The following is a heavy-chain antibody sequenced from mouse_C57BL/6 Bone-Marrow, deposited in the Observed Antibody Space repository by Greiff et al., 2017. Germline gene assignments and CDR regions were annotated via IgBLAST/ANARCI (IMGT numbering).Heavy chain of an antibody. CDR1: GFTFTSYW. J-gene: IGHJ2*01. CDR3: ARSGYLDC. CDR2: IHPNSGST. Sequence: QVQLQQSGAELVKPGASVKLSCKASGFTFTSYWMHWVKQRPGQGLEWIGRIHPNSGSTNYNEKFKSKATLTVAKSSSTAYVQLSSLTSEDAAVYYCARSGYLDCWGQGTTLTVSS. V-gene: IGHV1-64*01.